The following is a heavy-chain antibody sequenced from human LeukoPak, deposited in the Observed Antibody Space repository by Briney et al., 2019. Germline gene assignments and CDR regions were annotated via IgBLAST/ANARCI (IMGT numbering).Heavy chain of an antibody. CDR1: GGSISSYY. J-gene: IGHJ5*02. V-gene: IGHV4-59*08. Sequence: SETLSLTCTVSGGSISSYYWSWIRQPPGKGLEWIGYIYYSGSTNYTPSLKSRVTISVDTSRNQFSLKLSSVTAADTAVYYCARHGGYSSSWYVGNWFDPWGQGTLVTVSS. D-gene: IGHD6-13*01. CDR3: ARHGGYSSSWYVGNWFDP. CDR2: IYYSGST.